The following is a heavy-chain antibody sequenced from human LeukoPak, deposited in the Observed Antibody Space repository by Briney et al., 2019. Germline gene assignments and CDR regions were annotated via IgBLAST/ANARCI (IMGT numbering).Heavy chain of an antibody. Sequence: GGPLRLSCAVSGFTFSNYNMNWVRQAPGEGLEWVSAISKSGDHTYYAASAKGRFTIYRDNSKNTQYLQMNSLRAEDTAVYYCATSWGPDTSAFRWGRDGMDVWGQGTTVIVS. V-gene: IGHV3-23*01. J-gene: IGHJ6*02. CDR1: GFTFSNYN. D-gene: IGHD3-16*01. CDR2: ISKSGDHT. CDR3: ATSWGPDTSAFRWGRDGMDV.